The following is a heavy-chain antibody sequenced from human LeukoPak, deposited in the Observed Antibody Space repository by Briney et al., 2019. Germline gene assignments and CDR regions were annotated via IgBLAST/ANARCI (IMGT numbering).Heavy chain of an antibody. CDR1: GFTSSNAW. J-gene: IGHJ3*02. CDR3: TTFDYAAFLI. D-gene: IGHD4/OR15-4a*01. CDR2: IKSKTDGGTR. Sequence: PGGSLRLSCAVSGFTSSNAWMSWVRQAPEKGLEWVGRIKSKTDGGTRDYAAPVKGRFTISRDDSKNTLYLQMNSLKTEDTAVYYCTTFDYAAFLIWGQGTMVTVSS. V-gene: IGHV3-15*01.